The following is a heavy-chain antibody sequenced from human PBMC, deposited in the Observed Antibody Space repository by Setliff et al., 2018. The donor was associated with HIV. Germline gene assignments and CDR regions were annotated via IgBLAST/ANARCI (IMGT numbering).Heavy chain of an antibody. Sequence: GGSLRLSCTASGFTFSSHNMNWVRQAPGKGLEWVGKINQDESEQFYVDSVRGRFTISRDNAKNSLYLQMNSLRAEDTAVYFCARVKASWYMDVWGKGTTVTVSS. CDR3: ARVKASWYMDV. CDR1: GFTFSSHN. CDR2: INQDESEQ. J-gene: IGHJ6*03. V-gene: IGHV3-7*03.